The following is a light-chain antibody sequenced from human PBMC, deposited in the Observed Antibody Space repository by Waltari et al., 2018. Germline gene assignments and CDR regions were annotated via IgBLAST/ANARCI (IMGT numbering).Light chain of an antibody. CDR1: SGSLPPTSY. V-gene: IGLV8-61*01. CDR3: SLYMGSGIGV. J-gene: IGLJ3*02. CDR2: HRN. Sequence: QTVVTQEPSLSVSPGGTLTLTYVLNSGSLPPTSYATWYQQTPGQAPRTLVYHRNSRSSGVPDRFSGSILGNKAAVTITGAQAQDESDYYCSLYMGSGIGVFGGGTKLTVL.